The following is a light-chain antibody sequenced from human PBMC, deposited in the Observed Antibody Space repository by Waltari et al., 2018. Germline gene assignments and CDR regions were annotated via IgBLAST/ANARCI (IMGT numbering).Light chain of an antibody. V-gene: IGLV1-51*02. CDR2: EDN. CDR1: RSNIGNNS. Sequence: QSVLTQPPSVSAAPGQRVTISCPGGRSNIGNNSVSWYRQFPGTAPNLLIYEDNERPSGVPGRFAGSKSGTSATLDITGLQAGDEADYYCGTWDSSLSGAVFGGGTHLTVL. J-gene: IGLJ7*01. CDR3: GTWDSSLSGAV.